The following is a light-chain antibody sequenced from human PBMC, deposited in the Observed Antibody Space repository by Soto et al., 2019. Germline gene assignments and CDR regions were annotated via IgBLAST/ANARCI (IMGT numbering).Light chain of an antibody. CDR2: DAS. CDR1: QSVSSY. Sequence: EIVLTQSPATLSLSPGERATLSCRASQSVSSYLAWYQQQPGQAPRLLIYDASNRATGIPARFSGSGSGTDFTLTISSLEHEDFAVYYCQQRSNWPPFTFGPGTKVDIK. CDR3: QQRSNWPPFT. V-gene: IGKV3-11*01. J-gene: IGKJ3*01.